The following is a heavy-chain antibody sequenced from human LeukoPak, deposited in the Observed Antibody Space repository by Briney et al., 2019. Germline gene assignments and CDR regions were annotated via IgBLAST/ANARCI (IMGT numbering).Heavy chain of an antibody. CDR3: ARETYSSGWYYFDY. J-gene: IGHJ4*02. Sequence: GGSLRLSCAASGFTFSSYWMSWVRQAPGKGLEWVANIKQDGSEKYYVDSVKGRFTISRDNAKNSLYLRMNSLRGEDTAVYYCARETYSSGWYYFDYWGQGTLVTVSS. D-gene: IGHD6-19*01. CDR2: IKQDGSEK. V-gene: IGHV3-7*01. CDR1: GFTFSSYW.